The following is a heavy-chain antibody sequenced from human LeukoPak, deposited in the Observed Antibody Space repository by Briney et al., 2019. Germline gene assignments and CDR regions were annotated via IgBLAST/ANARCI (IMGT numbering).Heavy chain of an antibody. D-gene: IGHD3-10*01. Sequence: GGSLRLSCTASGFTFSSYAMHWVRQAPGKGLEWVAVISYDGSNKYYADSVKGRFTISRDNSKNTLYLQMNSLRAEDTAVYYCARGNMVRGVVNGNWFDPWGQGTLVTVSS. CDR3: ARGNMVRGVVNGNWFDP. J-gene: IGHJ5*02. CDR1: GFTFSSYA. V-gene: IGHV3-30*04. CDR2: ISYDGSNK.